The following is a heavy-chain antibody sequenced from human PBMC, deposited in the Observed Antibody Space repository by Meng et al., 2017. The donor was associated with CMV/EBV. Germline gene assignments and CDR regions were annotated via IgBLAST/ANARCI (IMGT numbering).Heavy chain of an antibody. D-gene: IGHD6-19*01. CDR3: ARDLAVAGSYYYYGMDV. J-gene: IGHJ6*02. CDR2: ISSSGSTI. CDR1: GFTFSSYE. Sequence: GGSLRLSCAASGFTFSSYEMNWVRQAPGKGLEWVSYISSSGSTIYYADSVKGRFTISRDNAKNSLYLQMNSLRAEDTAVYYCARDLAVAGSYYYYGMDVWGQGTTVTVSS. V-gene: IGHV3-48*03.